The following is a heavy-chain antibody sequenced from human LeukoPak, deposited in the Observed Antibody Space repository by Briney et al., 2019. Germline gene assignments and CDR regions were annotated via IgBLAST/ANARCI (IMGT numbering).Heavy chain of an antibody. CDR1: GASISSYY. CDR3: AKEDIVVVPAAMGGYYYYYMDV. CDR2: IYTRGST. V-gene: IGHV4-4*07. D-gene: IGHD2-2*01. J-gene: IGHJ6*03. Sequence: SETLSLTCTVSGASISSYYWSWIRQPAGKGLEWIARIYTRGSTNYNPSLKSRVTMSVDTSKKQFSLKLSSVTAADTAVYYCAKEDIVVVPAAMGGYYYYYMDVWGKGTTVTVSS.